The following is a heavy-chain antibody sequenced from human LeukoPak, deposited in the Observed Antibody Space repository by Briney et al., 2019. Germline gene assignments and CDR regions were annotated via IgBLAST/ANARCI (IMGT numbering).Heavy chain of an antibody. J-gene: IGHJ4*02. D-gene: IGHD3-22*01. CDR2: IYYSGST. CDR1: GGSISSSSYY. CDR3: ARSYDSSGYYLDY. V-gene: IGHV4-61*05. Sequence: KASETLSLTCTVSGGSISSSSYYWGWIRQPPGKGLEWIGYIYYSGSTNYNPSLKSRVTISVDTSKNQFSLKLSSVTAADTAVYYCARSYDSSGYYLDYWGQGTLVTVSS.